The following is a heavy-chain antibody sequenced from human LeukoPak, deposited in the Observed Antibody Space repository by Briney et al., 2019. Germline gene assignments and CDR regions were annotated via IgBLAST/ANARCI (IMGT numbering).Heavy chain of an antibody. CDR2: ISTSSSYI. V-gene: IGHV3-21*01. Sequence: GGSLRLSCAASGFTFSSYSMNWVRQAPGKGLEWVSSISTSSSYINYADSVKGRFTISRDSAKKSLYLQMNSLRADDTALYYCARGASVVPGIDNAFDIWGQGTMVTVSS. J-gene: IGHJ3*02. CDR3: ARGASVVPGIDNAFDI. CDR1: GFTFSSYS. D-gene: IGHD6-19*01.